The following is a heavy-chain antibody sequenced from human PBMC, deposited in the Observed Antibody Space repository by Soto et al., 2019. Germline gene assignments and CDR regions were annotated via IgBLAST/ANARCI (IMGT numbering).Heavy chain of an antibody. Sequence: SETLSLTCSVSCASISSGGSYWTWIRQHPGKGLEWLGYIYYSGSTKYNPSLESRVTMALDTSKNLFSLRLKSVTAADTAVYYCVTNRGDYDGSFFARWGQGTQVTVSS. CDR2: IYYSGST. J-gene: IGHJ4*02. CDR3: VTNRGDYDGSFFAR. V-gene: IGHV4-31*03. D-gene: IGHD3-16*01. CDR1: CASISSGGSY.